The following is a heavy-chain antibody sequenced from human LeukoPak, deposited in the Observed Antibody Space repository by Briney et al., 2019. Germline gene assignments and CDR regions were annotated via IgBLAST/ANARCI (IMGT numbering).Heavy chain of an antibody. D-gene: IGHD6-6*01. Sequence: ASVKVSCTASGYTFTSYDINWVRQATGPGIEWMGWMNPNSGNTAYAQKFQGRVTMSRDTSISTAYMELSSLRSEDTAAYYCARLPKYSRPLDYWGQGTLVTVSS. J-gene: IGHJ4*02. CDR3: ARLPKYSRPLDY. CDR2: MNPNSGNT. CDR1: GYTFTSYD. V-gene: IGHV1-8*01.